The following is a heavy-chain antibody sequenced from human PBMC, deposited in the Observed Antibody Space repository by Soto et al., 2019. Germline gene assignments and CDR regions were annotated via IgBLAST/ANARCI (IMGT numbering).Heavy chain of an antibody. D-gene: IGHD3-16*01. Sequence: QVQLVESGGGVVQPGRSLRLSCAASGFMFSSYGMHWVRQAPGKGLEWVALISYEGSIKYYADSVKGRFTISRDNSKKTLYLQMNSLRAEDTAVYYCARYMIPVNVASGYWGQGTVVTVSS. CDR3: ARYMIPVNVASGY. V-gene: IGHV3-30*03. CDR1: GFMFSSYG. CDR2: ISYEGSIK. J-gene: IGHJ4*02.